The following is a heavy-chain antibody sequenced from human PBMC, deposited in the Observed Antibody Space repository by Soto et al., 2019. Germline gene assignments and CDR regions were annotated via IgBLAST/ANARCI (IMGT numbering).Heavy chain of an antibody. J-gene: IGHJ3*02. CDR2: INHSGST. CDR3: ARGRRRYYDSSGTVATAFDI. D-gene: IGHD3-22*01. CDR1: GGSFSGYY. Sequence: SETLSLTCAVYGGSFSGYYWSWIRQPPGKGLEWIGEINHSGSTNYNPSLKSRVTISVDTSKNQFSLKLSSVTAADTAVYYCARGRRRYYDSSGTVATAFDIWGQGTMVTVSS. V-gene: IGHV4-34*01.